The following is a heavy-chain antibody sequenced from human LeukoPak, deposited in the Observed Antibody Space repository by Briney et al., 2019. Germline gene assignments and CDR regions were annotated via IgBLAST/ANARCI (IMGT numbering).Heavy chain of an antibody. J-gene: IGHJ4*02. V-gene: IGHV1-69*04. CDR1: GGTFSSYA. D-gene: IGHD3-22*01. Sequence: SVKVSCKASGGTFSSYAISWVRQAPGQGLEWMGRIIPILGIANYAQKFQGRATITADKSTSTAYMELSSLRSEDTAVYYCARDSDDSSGYYAYWGQGTLVTVSS. CDR2: IIPILGIA. CDR3: ARDSDDSSGYYAY.